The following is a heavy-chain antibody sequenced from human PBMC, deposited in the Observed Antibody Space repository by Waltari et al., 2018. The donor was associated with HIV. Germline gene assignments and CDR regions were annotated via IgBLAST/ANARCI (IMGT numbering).Heavy chain of an antibody. CDR3: ARDRLSGYYEDSWFDP. V-gene: IGHV4-39*07. CDR1: GGSISRSSYY. D-gene: IGHD3-22*01. CDR2: IYYSGST. J-gene: IGHJ5*02. Sequence: QLQLQESGPGLVKPSETLSLTCTVSGGSISRSSYYWGWIRQPPGKGLEWIGSIYYSGSTHYNPSLKSRVTISVDTSKNQFSLKLSSVTAADTAVYYCARDRLSGYYEDSWFDPWGQGTLVTVSS.